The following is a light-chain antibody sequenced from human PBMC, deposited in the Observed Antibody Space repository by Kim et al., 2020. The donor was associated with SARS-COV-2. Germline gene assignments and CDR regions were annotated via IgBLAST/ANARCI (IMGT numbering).Light chain of an antibody. CDR1: SGGIGNSY. Sequence: GKTVTISCSRSSGGIGNSYVQWYQQRPGSAPTIVIYEDNLRPSGVPDRFSGSIDSSSNSASLTISGLTAEDEADYYCQSYHDVRMFFGGGTQLTVL. V-gene: IGLV6-57*03. J-gene: IGLJ2*01. CDR2: EDN. CDR3: QSYHDVRMF.